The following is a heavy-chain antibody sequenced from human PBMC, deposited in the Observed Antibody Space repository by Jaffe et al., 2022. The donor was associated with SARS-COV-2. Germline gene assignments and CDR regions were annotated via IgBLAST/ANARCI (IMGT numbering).Heavy chain of an antibody. CDR3: ARDQTIFGVVAPYNWLDP. V-gene: IGHV1-18*01. J-gene: IGHJ5*02. CDR2: ISPYNGHR. Sequence: QAQLAQSGTEVKKPGASVKISCKPSGYTFSSFGISWVRQAPGQGLEWLAWISPYNGHRRYAQRVEGRVTVTIDTSTNTVNLELRTLKSDDTAVYYCARDQTIFGVVAPYNWLDPWGQGTLVIVSS. D-gene: IGHD3-3*01. CDR1: GYTFSSFG.